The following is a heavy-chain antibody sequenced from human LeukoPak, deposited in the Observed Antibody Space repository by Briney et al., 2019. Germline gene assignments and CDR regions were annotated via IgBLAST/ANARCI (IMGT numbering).Heavy chain of an antibody. Sequence: SETLSLTCTVSVGSISTNNYYWGWIRQPPGKGLEWIGHIYYDGRTSYNPSLKSRVTMSVGATKNQFSLKLSSVTAADTAVYYCARHRGSSSEVDPWGLGTLVTISS. CDR2: IYYDGRT. J-gene: IGHJ5*02. V-gene: IGHV4-39*01. CDR3: ARHRGSSSEVDP. CDR1: VGSISTNNYY. D-gene: IGHD6-6*01.